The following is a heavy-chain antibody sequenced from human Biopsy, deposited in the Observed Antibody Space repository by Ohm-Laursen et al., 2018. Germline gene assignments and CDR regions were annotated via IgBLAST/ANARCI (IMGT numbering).Heavy chain of an antibody. J-gene: IGHJ2*01. CDR3: ARDRGYYSDRTVPGYFDL. D-gene: IGHD3-22*01. CDR1: GDSISSYY. CDR2: VCYTGST. V-gene: IGHV4-59*01. Sequence: SETLSLTCTVSGDSISSYYWSWIRQPPGKGLQWIGYVCYTGSTDYNPSLQSRVTISVDTSKNHFSLRLRSVTPADTAIYYCARDRGYYSDRTVPGYFDLWGRGTLVTVSS.